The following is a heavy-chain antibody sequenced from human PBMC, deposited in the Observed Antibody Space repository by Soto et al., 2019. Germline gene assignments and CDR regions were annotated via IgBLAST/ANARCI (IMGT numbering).Heavy chain of an antibody. CDR1: GNTFTSYS. D-gene: IGHD2-2*01. Sequence: ASVKVSCKASGNTFTSYSMHWVRQAPGQGLEWMGISNRSGGSTRYAQKFQGRVTMTRDTSTSTVYMELSSLRSEDTAVYYCARGISTTRYYYYYGTDVWGQGTTVTVYS. V-gene: IGHV1-46*01. CDR3: ARGISTTRYYYYYGTDV. J-gene: IGHJ6*02. CDR2: SNRSGGST.